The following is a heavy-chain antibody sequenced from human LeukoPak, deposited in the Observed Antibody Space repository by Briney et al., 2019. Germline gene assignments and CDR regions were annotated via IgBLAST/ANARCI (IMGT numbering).Heavy chain of an antibody. J-gene: IGHJ5*02. CDR2: IYYSGST. D-gene: IGHD2-2*01. CDR3: ARRGDCSSTSCQVWFDP. Sequence: SETLSLTCTVSGGSISSGGYYWSWIRQHPGKGLEWIGYIYYSGSTYYNPSLKSRVTISVNTSKNQFSLKLSSVTAADTAVYYCARRGDCSSTSCQVWFDPWGQGTLVTVSS. CDR1: GGSISSGGYY. V-gene: IGHV4-31*03.